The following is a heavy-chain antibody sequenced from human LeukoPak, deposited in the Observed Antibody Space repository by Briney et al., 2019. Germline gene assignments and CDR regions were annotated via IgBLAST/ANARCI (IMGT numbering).Heavy chain of an antibody. J-gene: IGHJ3*02. D-gene: IGHD3-9*01. CDR2: INPNSGGT. Sequence: ASVKVSCKASGYTFTGYYMHWVRQAPGQGPEWMGWINPNSGGTNYAQKFQGRVTMTRDTSISTAYMELSRLRSDDTAVYYCARGGILTGSDDAFDIWGQGTMVTVSS. CDR1: GYTFTGYY. CDR3: ARGGILTGSDDAFDI. V-gene: IGHV1-2*02.